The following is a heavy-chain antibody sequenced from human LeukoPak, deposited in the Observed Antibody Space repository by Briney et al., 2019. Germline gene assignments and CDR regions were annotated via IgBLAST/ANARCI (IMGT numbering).Heavy chain of an antibody. Sequence: SQTLSLTCAVSGGSISSGGYSWSWIRQPPGKGLEWIGYIYHSGSTYYNPSLKSRVTISVDTSKNQFSLKLSSVTAADTAVYYCARGYYGSGRRWFDPWGQGTLVTVSS. D-gene: IGHD3-10*01. CDR2: IYHSGST. CDR1: GGSISSGGYS. CDR3: ARGYYGSGRRWFDP. V-gene: IGHV4-30-2*01. J-gene: IGHJ5*02.